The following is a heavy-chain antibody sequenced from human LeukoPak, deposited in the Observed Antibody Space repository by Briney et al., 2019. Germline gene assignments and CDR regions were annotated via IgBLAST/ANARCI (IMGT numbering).Heavy chain of an antibody. CDR1: GGSISNYY. V-gene: IGHV4-59*01. J-gene: IGHJ4*02. CDR3: ARGGYSFI. D-gene: IGHD5-18*01. CDR2: IYYSGST. Sequence: PSETLSLTCTVSGGSISNYYWSWIRQPPGKGLEWIGYIYYSGSTNYNPSLKSRVTISVDTSKNQFSLKLSSVTAADTAVYYCARGGYSFIWGQGTLVTVSS.